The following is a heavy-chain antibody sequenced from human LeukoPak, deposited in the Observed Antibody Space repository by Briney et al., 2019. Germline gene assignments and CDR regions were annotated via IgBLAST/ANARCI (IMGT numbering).Heavy chain of an antibody. CDR3: ARGQAYCGADCYSD. J-gene: IGHJ4*02. CDR2: IYTGGGT. Sequence: GGSLRLSCAASGFSISHYYMTWVRQTPGKGLDWVSVIYTGGGTNNGDSVKGRFTISRDNSKNTLCLQMNSLRADDTAIYYCARGQAYCGADCYSDWGQGTLVTVSS. D-gene: IGHD2-21*02. CDR1: GFSISHYY. V-gene: IGHV3-66*01.